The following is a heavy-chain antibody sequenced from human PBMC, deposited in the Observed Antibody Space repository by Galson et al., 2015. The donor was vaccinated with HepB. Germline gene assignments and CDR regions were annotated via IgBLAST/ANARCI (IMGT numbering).Heavy chain of an antibody. V-gene: IGHV3-74*01. CDR1: GFSFSSYW. J-gene: IGHJ6*03. CDR3: VRDSPHYDFRSGYSKADYSNYYMDV. D-gene: IGHD3-3*01. CDR2: IKSDGSYT. Sequence: SLRLSCAASGFSFSSYWMHWVRQAPGTGLVWVSRIKSDGSYTIYADSVKGRFTISRDNAKNTLYLPMNRLRAEDTAVYYCVRDSPHYDFRSGYSKADYSNYYMDVWGKGTTVTVSS.